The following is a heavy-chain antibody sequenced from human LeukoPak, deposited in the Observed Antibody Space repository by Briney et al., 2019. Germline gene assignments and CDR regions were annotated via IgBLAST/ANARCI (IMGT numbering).Heavy chain of an antibody. Sequence: SVKVSCKASGGTFSSYAISWVRQAPGQGLEWMGGITPIFCTANYAQKFQGRVTITADESTSTAYMELSSLRSEDTAVYYCARDVWIAARFRYYYYMDVWGKGTTVTVSS. V-gene: IGHV1-69*13. CDR2: ITPIFCTA. CDR1: GGTFSSYA. D-gene: IGHD6-6*01. CDR3: ARDVWIAARFRYYYYMDV. J-gene: IGHJ6*03.